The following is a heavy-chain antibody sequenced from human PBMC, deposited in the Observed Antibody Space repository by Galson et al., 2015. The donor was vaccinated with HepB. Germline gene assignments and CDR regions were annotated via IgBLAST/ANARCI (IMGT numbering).Heavy chain of an antibody. D-gene: IGHD2-21*01. V-gene: IGHV3-33*01. CDR1: GFTFSSYG. CDR2: IWYDGSNK. Sequence: SLRLSCAASGFTFSSYGMHWVRQAPGKGLEWVAVIWYDGSNKYYADSVKGRFTISRDNSKNTLYLQMNSLRAEDTAVYYCARDHCGGDCYLPDYWGQGTLVTVSS. J-gene: IGHJ4*02. CDR3: ARDHCGGDCYLPDY.